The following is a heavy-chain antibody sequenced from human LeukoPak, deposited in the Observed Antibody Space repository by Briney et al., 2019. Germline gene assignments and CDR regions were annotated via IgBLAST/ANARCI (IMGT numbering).Heavy chain of an antibody. CDR3: VRAVHHNFYSDSSGYYGDAFDV. D-gene: IGHD3-22*01. CDR2: IYSGGTI. Sequence: GGSLRLSCEASGFSIRTYYMSWVRQVPGKGLEWVSVIYSGGTIRYADSVKGRFTFSRDNFKDTLNLQMHSLRADDTAVYCSVRAVHHNFYSDSSGYYGDAFDVWGQGTVVTVSS. CDR1: GFSIRTYY. V-gene: IGHV3-53*01. J-gene: IGHJ3*01.